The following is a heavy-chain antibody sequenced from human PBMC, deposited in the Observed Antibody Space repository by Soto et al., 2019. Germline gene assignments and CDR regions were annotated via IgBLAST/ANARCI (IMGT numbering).Heavy chain of an antibody. CDR2: ISFDGSNK. CDR3: GKDLNWGSRFYYYGVDV. J-gene: IGHJ6*02. Sequence: GSLRLSCAASGFTFSTFGIHWVRQAPGKGLEWVALISFDGSNKYYADSVKGRFTISRDNSKNTVSLQMNSLRAEDTAVYYCGKDLNWGSRFYYYGVDVWGQGTTVTVSS. CDR1: GFTFSTFG. D-gene: IGHD7-27*01. V-gene: IGHV3-30*18.